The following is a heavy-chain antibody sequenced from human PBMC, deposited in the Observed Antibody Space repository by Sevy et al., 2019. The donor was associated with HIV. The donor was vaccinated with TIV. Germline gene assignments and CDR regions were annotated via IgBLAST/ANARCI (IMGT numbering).Heavy chain of an antibody. Sequence: GVSLRLSCAASGFTFSSYAMHWVRQAPGKGLEWVAVISYDGSNKYYADSVKGRFTISRDNSKNRLYRQMNSLRAEDTAVYYCAREPYANTVTTHYFDSWGQGTLVTVSS. CDR2: ISYDGSNK. CDR3: AREPYANTVTTHYFDS. J-gene: IGHJ4*02. CDR1: GFTFSSYA. V-gene: IGHV3-30-3*01. D-gene: IGHD4-4*01.